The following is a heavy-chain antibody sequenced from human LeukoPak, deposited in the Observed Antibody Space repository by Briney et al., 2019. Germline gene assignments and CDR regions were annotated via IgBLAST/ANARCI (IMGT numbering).Heavy chain of an antibody. CDR2: ILSDGSKE. CDR3: ARGTGDFHY. V-gene: IGHV3-33*01. CDR1: GFTFSSYG. J-gene: IGHJ4*02. D-gene: IGHD7-27*01. Sequence: GGSLRLSCAASGFTFSSYGMHWVRQAPGKGLEWVAVILSDGSKEFYTDSVKGRFTISRDNAKNSLYLQMNSLRAEDTAVYYCARGTGDFHYWGQGTLVTVSS.